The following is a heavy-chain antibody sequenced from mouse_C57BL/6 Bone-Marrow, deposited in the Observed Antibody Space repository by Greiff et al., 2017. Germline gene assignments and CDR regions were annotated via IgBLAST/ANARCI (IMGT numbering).Heavy chain of an antibody. J-gene: IGHJ2*01. D-gene: IGHD1-1*01. V-gene: IGHV1-54*01. CDR3: ARGGGGRDY. CDR2: INPGSGGT. CDR1: GYAFTNYL. Sequence: QVQLQQSGAELVRPGTSVKVSCKASGYAFTNYLIEWVKQRPGQGLEWIGVINPGSGGTNYNEKFKGKATLTADKSSSTAYMQLSSLTSEDSAVYFCARGGGGRDYWGQGTTLTVSS.